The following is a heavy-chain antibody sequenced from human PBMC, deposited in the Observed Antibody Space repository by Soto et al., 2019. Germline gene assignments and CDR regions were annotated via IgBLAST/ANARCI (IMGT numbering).Heavy chain of an antibody. CDR1: GFTVSSANY. D-gene: IGHD5-12*01. V-gene: IGHV3-53*01. CDR3: HGYGY. J-gene: IGHJ4*02. Sequence: EVQLVESGGGLIQPGGSLRLSCVVSGFTVSSANYMSWVRQAPGKGLEWVSVIYSAGTTYYADSVKGRFTISRDNSKNTLYLQMNSLRDEDTAVYYCHGYGYWGQGTLVTVSS. CDR2: IYSAGTT.